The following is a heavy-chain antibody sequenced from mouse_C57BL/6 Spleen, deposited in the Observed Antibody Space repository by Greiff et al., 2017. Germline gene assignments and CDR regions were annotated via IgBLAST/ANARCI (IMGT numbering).Heavy chain of an antibody. J-gene: IGHJ4*01. CDR3: ARDHGYDYDSYAMDY. V-gene: IGHV5-16*01. CDR1: GFTFSDYY. CDR2: INYDGSST. Sequence: EVKLMESEGGLVQPGSSMKLSCTASGFTFSDYYMAWVRQVPEKGLEWVANINYDGSSTYYLDSLKSRFIISRDNAKNILYLQMSSLKSEDTATYYCARDHGYDYDSYAMDYWGQGTSVTVSS. D-gene: IGHD2-4*01.